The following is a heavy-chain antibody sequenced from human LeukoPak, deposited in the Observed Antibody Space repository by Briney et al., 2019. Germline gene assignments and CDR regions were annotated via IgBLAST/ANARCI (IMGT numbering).Heavy chain of an antibody. J-gene: IGHJ6*02. V-gene: IGHV3-23*01. CDR1: GFTFSSYA. Sequence: SGGSLRLSCAASGFTFSSYAMSWVRQAPGKGLEWVSLISGSGGGTYYADSVKGRSTISRDNSKNTLYVQMNSLRAEDTAIYYCAKDKGPYGMDVWGQGTTVTVSS. CDR3: AKDKGPYGMDV. CDR2: ISGSGGGT.